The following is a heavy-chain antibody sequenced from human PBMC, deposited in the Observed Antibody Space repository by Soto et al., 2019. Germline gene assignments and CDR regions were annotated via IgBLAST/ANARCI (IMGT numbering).Heavy chain of an antibody. CDR1: GGTFSSYA. D-gene: IGHD3-22*01. J-gene: IGHJ3*02. Sequence: GASVKVSCKASGGTFSSYAISWVRQAPGQGLEWMGGIIPIFGTANHAQKFQGRVTITADESTSTAYMELSSLRSEDTAVYYCASCGVDYYDSGGEDDAFDIWGQGTMVTVSS. CDR3: ASCGVDYYDSGGEDDAFDI. V-gene: IGHV1-69*13. CDR2: IIPIFGTA.